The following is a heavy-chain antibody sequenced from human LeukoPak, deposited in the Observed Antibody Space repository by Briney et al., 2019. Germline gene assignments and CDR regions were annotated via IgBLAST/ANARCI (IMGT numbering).Heavy chain of an antibody. V-gene: IGHV1-18*01. CDR1: GYPFTSYG. D-gene: IGHD6-13*01. Sequence: ASVKVSCKASGYPFTSYGISWVRQAPRQGLEWMGWISAYNGNTNYAQKLQGRVTMTTDTSTSTAYMELRSLRSDDTAVYYCARVRAAAGIGGLDPWGQGTLVTVSS. CDR3: ARVRAAAGIGGLDP. J-gene: IGHJ5*02. CDR2: ISAYNGNT.